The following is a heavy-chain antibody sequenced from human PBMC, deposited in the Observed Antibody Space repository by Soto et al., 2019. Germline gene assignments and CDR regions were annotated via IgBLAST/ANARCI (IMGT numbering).Heavy chain of an antibody. CDR1: GDSFTNYF. J-gene: IGHJ6*01. CDR3: ARSAQQREKYSGLDV. CDR2: INPSGDST. Sequence: QVQLVQSGAEVRSPGASVKVSCTASGDSFTNYFIHWVRQAPGQGLEWMAIINPSGDSTTSGQKFQGRVTMSRDAPTSSFYIELSNLSPEATAVYYCARSAQQREKYSGLDVWGEATTVTAYS. V-gene: IGHV1-46*01. D-gene: IGHD6-13*01.